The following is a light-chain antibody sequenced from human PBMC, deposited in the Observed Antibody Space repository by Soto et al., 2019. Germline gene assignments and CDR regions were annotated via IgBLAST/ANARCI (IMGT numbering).Light chain of an antibody. CDR2: VAS. Sequence: EILMTQSPATLSVSPGERATLYCRASQSVSSNLACYQQKPGQAPRLLIYVASTRATGIPARFSGSGSGTEFTLTISSLQSEDFAVYYCQQYNNWGTFGQGTKLEI. CDR1: QSVSSN. CDR3: QQYNNWGT. V-gene: IGKV3-15*01. J-gene: IGKJ1*01.